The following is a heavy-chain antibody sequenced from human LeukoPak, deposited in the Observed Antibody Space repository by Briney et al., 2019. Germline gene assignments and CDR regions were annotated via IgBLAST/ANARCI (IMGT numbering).Heavy chain of an antibody. Sequence: GGSLRLSCAASGFTFSSSAMNWVRQAPGKGLEWVSSINNVASHIYYAHSVKGRFTISRDNAKNSLYLQMNSLRAEDTAVYYCARRVRGVMDYWGQGTLVTVSS. CDR2: INNVASHI. CDR3: ARRVRGVMDY. D-gene: IGHD3-10*01. J-gene: IGHJ4*02. CDR1: GFTFSSSA. V-gene: IGHV3-21*01.